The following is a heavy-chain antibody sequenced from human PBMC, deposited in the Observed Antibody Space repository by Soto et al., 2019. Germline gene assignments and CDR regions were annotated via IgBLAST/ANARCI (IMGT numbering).Heavy chain of an antibody. D-gene: IGHD3-22*01. Sequence: QVQLVQSGADVKKPGASVVVSCKTSGYTFSNHGVSWVRQAPGQGLEWMGWISTSNGNTNYAQKLQGRVTMTTDKSTSTAYMELRSLRSDDTAVYFCARDQDYYDCGGYWGQGTLVTVSS. CDR3: ARDQDYYDCGGY. J-gene: IGHJ4*02. CDR2: ISTSNGNT. V-gene: IGHV1-18*01. CDR1: GYTFSNHG.